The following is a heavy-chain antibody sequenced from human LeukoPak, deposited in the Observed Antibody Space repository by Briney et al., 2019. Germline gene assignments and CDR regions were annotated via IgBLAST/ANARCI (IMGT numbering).Heavy chain of an antibody. CDR2: INGDGSST. V-gene: IGHV3-74*01. J-gene: IGHJ4*02. CDR1: GFTFSSYW. Sequence: GGSLRLSCAASGFTFSSYWMRWVRQAPGEGLVWVSRINGDGSSTTYADSVKGRFTISRDNAKNTLYLQMNSLRAEDTGVYYCARVYYYGSGSYYPFDYWGQGTLVTVSS. CDR3: ARVYYYGSGSYYPFDY. D-gene: IGHD3-10*01.